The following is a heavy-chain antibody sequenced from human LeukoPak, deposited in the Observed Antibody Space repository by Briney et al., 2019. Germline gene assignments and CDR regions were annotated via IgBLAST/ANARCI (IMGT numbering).Heavy chain of an antibody. V-gene: IGHV4-59*01. J-gene: IGHJ4*02. D-gene: IGHD6-13*01. CDR2: IYYSGST. CDR3: ARKYSSSWIDY. Sequence: KPSETLSLTCIGSGRSISSYYWSWIRQPPGTGLEWIGYIYYSGSTNYNPSLKSRVTISVDTSKNQFSLKLSSVTAADTAVYYCARKYSSSWIDYWGQGTLVTVSS. CDR1: GRSISSYY.